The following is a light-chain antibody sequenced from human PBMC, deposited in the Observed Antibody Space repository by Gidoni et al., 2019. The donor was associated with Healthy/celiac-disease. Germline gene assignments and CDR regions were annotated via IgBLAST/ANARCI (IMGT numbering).Light chain of an antibody. Sequence: SYELTQPHSLSVSPGQTASITCAGDKLGDKYACWYQQKPGQSPVLVIYQDSTRPSGITARFSGSNSGNTATLTISGTQAMDEADYYCQAWDSSTVVFGGGTKLTVL. V-gene: IGLV3-1*01. J-gene: IGLJ2*01. CDR2: QDS. CDR3: QAWDSSTVV. CDR1: KLGDKY.